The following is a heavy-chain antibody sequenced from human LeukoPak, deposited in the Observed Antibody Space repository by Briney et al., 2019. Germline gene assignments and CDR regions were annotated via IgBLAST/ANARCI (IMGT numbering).Heavy chain of an antibody. CDR1: GGSISSSSYY. D-gene: IGHD1-26*01. Sequence: SETLSLTCTVSGGSISSSSYYWGWLRQPPGKGLEWIGSIYYSGSTYYNPSLESRVTISVDTSKNQFSLKLSSVTAADTAVYYCARHAGVGATLYYYYYYMDVWGKGTTVTVSS. CDR2: IYYSGST. V-gene: IGHV4-39*01. J-gene: IGHJ6*03. CDR3: ARHAGVGATLYYYYYYMDV.